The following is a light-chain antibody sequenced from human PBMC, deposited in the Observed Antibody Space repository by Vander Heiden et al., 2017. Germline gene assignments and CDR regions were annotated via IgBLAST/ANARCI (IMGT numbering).Light chain of an antibody. CDR3: QQYLSPPRT. J-gene: IGKJ1*01. Sequence: DIVMTQSPDSLAVSLGERATIHCKSSQSVLHSPNNKDYLAWFHKKPGQPPKVLIYWASTRQSGVPDRFSGSGSGTDFTLTISSLQAEDVAVYYCQQYLSPPRTFGQGTKVEIK. CDR2: WAS. V-gene: IGKV4-1*01. CDR1: QSVLHSPNNKDY.